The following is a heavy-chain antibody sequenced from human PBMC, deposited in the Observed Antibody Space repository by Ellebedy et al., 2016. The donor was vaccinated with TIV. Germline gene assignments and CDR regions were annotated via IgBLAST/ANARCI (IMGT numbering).Heavy chain of an antibody. CDR3: AKDHWAGDFGGPSSQYDS. D-gene: IGHD7-27*01. CDR2: VRASGGWL. J-gene: IGHJ4*02. CDR1: GVTLSSYA. V-gene: IGHV3-23*01. Sequence: GESLKISCAASGVTLSSYAITWVRQAPGKGLEWVSGVRASGGWLHYADSVKGRFTISRDNSKNTVDLQMNSLRAEDTAVYFCAKDHWAGDFGGPSSQYDSWGQGTLVIVSS.